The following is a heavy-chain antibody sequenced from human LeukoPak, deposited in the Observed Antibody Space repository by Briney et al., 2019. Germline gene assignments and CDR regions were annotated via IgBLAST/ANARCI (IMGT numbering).Heavy chain of an antibody. V-gene: IGHV3-48*01. CDR3: AREREWLDYYYYYMDV. Sequence: GGSLRLSCAASGFTFSSYWMSWVRQAPGKGLEWVSYISSSSSTIYYADPVKGRFTISRDNAKNSLYLQMNSLRAEDTAVYYCAREREWLDYYYYYMDVWGKGTTVTVSS. CDR2: ISSSSSTI. J-gene: IGHJ6*03. CDR1: GFTFSSYW. D-gene: IGHD3-3*01.